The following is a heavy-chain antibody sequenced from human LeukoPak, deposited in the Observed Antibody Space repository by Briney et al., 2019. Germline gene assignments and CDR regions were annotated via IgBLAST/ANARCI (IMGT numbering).Heavy chain of an antibody. Sequence: SETLSLTCTVSGGSISSCYWSWIRQPAGKGLEWIGRIYTSGSTNYNPSLKSRVTMSVDTSKNQFSLKLSSVTAADTAVYYCASGPFPGYYYYYYYMDVWGKGTTVTVSS. J-gene: IGHJ6*03. CDR3: ASGPFPGYYYYYYYMDV. CDR1: GGSISSCY. V-gene: IGHV4-4*07. CDR2: IYTSGST. D-gene: IGHD5-18*01.